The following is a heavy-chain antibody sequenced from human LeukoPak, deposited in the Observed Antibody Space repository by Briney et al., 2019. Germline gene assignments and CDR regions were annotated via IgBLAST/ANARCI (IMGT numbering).Heavy chain of an antibody. V-gene: IGHV3-30*18. J-gene: IGHJ6*02. Sequence: PGRSLRLSCAASGFTFSSYGMHWVRQAPGKGLEWVAVISYDGSNKYYADSVKGRFTISRDNSKNTLYLQMNSLRAEDTAVYYCAKSHGDYFEPPYYYYGMDVWGQGTTVTVSS. CDR1: GFTFSSYG. CDR2: ISYDGSNK. D-gene: IGHD4-17*01. CDR3: AKSHGDYFEPPYYYYGMDV.